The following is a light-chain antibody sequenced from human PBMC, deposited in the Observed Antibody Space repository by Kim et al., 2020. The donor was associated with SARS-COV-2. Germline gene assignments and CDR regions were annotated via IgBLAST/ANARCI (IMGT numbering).Light chain of an antibody. CDR3: QQSVKIPYS. V-gene: IGKV1-39*01. CDR1: QSIGTK. Sequence: SASVGDRITITCRASQSIGTKLNWYQQKPGKAPKILIYFASSLQGGVPSRFSGSGSGTDFTLTISSLQPEDFATYDCQQSVKIPYSFGQGTKLEI. CDR2: FAS. J-gene: IGKJ2*03.